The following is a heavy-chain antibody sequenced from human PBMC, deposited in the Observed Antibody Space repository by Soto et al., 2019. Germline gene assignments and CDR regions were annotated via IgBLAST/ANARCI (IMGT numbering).Heavy chain of an antibody. CDR3: ARDQVEDIVLMVYAKNWFDP. CDR2: ISAYNGNT. CDR1: GYTFTSYG. Sequence: GASVKVSCKASGYTFTSYGISWVRQAPGQGLEWMGWISAYNGNTNYAQKLQGRVTMTTDTSTSTAYMELRSLRSDDTAVYYCARDQVEDIVLMVYAKNWFDPWGQGTLVTVSS. V-gene: IGHV1-18*01. J-gene: IGHJ5*02. D-gene: IGHD2-8*01.